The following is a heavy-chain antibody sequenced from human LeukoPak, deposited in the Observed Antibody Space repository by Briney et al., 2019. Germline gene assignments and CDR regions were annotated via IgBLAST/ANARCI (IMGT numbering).Heavy chain of an antibody. Sequence: GGSLRLSCAASGFTFRTYAMSWVRQAPGKGLEWVSGINWNGGSIGHADSVKGRFTISRDNAKNSLYLQMNSLRAEDTALYYCARAMTDNYYYGMDVWGQGTTVTVSS. D-gene: IGHD2-21*02. J-gene: IGHJ6*02. CDR2: INWNGGSI. V-gene: IGHV3-20*04. CDR3: ARAMTDNYYYGMDV. CDR1: GFTFRTYA.